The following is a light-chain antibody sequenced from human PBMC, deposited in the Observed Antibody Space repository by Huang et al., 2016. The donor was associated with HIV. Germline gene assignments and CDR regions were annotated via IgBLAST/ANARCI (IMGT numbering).Light chain of an antibody. CDR1: QSVSNN. V-gene: IGKV3-15*01. J-gene: IGKJ4*01. Sequence: EIVMTQSPATLSVSPGERATLSCRASQSVSNNVAGYQQKSGQAPRFLISGASTRATCIPARFSGSGSGTEFTLTISSLQFEDFAIYYCQQYNNWPLTFGGGTKVEIK. CDR3: QQYNNWPLT. CDR2: GAS.